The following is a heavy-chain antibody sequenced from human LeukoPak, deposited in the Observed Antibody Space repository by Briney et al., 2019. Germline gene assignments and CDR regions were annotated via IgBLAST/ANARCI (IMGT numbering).Heavy chain of an antibody. CDR1: GFTFSSYE. CDR3: ARYTGSGSYYNFFYYYGMDV. CDR2: ISSSGSTI. D-gene: IGHD3-10*01. J-gene: IGHJ6*02. Sequence: GGSLRLSCAASGFTFSSYEMNWVRQAPGKGLEWVSYISSSGSTIYYAGSVKGRFTISRDNAKNSLYLQMNSLRAEDTAVYYCARYTGSGSYYNFFYYYGMDVWGQGTTVTVSS. V-gene: IGHV3-48*03.